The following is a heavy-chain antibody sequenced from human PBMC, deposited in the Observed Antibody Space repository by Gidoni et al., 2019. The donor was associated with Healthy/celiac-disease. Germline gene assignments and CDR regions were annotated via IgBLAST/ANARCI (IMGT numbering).Heavy chain of an antibody. Sequence: EVQLVESGGGLVQPGGSLRLSCAASGFTFSSSWMSWVRQAPGKGLEWVANIKQDGSEKYYVDSVKGRFTISRDNAKNSLYLQMNSLRAEDTAVYYCARGGPFTHDSSGYYYISDSYGMDVWGQGTTVTVSS. CDR3: ARGGPFTHDSSGYYYISDSYGMDV. V-gene: IGHV3-7*03. J-gene: IGHJ6*02. CDR1: GFTFSSSW. D-gene: IGHD3-22*01. CDR2: IKQDGSEK.